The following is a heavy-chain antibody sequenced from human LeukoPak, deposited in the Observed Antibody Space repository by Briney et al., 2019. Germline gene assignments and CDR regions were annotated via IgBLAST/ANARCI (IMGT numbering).Heavy chain of an antibody. V-gene: IGHV3-74*01. CDR1: GFTFSGYW. CDR2: INSDGSST. J-gene: IGHJ4*02. Sequence: GGSLRLSCAASGFTFSGYWMHWVRQAPGKGLVWVSRINSDGSSTTYADSVRGRFTISRDNAKNSLYLQMNSLRAEDTAVYYCARGKEGADLWSGSRYYFDYWGQGTLVTVSS. CDR3: ARGKEGADLWSGSRYYFDY. D-gene: IGHD3-3*01.